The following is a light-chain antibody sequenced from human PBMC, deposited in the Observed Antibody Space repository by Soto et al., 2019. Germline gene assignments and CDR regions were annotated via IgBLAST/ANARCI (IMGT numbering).Light chain of an antibody. Sequence: EIVLTQSPGTLSLSSGERATLSCRASQSVRNNYLAWYQQKPGQTPRLLIYGASSRAPGIPDRFSGSGSGTDFTLTISRLDPEDSAVYYCEQYGVTPRTSGQGTKVEFK. V-gene: IGKV3-20*01. CDR3: EQYGVTPRT. J-gene: IGKJ1*01. CDR2: GAS. CDR1: QSVRNNY.